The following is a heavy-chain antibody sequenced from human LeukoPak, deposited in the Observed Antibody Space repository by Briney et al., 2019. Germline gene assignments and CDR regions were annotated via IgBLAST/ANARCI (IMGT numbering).Heavy chain of an antibody. J-gene: IGHJ4*02. CDR2: IKQDGSEK. D-gene: IGHD1-20*01. Sequence: PGGSLRLSCAASGFTFSSYWMSWVRQAPGKGLEWVANIKQDGSEKYYVDSVKGRFTISRDNAKNSLYLQMNSLRAEDTAVYYCGLKRRYSWNYFDYWGQGTLVTVSS. CDR3: GLKRRYSWNYFDY. V-gene: IGHV3-7*01. CDR1: GFTFSSYW.